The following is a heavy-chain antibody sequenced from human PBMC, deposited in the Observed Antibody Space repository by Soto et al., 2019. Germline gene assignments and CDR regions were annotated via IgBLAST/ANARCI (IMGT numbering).Heavy chain of an antibody. CDR1: GFTFTNYE. V-gene: IGHV3-48*03. J-gene: IGHJ4*02. Sequence: PVGSLRLSCAASGFTFTNYEMNWVRQAPGKGLEWISYISSSGKTISYADSVKGRFTISRDNAKNSLYLQMNSLRAEDTAVYYCARDPEKYSSADLGIDYWGQGTLVTVSS. CDR2: ISSSGKTI. D-gene: IGHD5-12*01. CDR3: ARDPEKYSSADLGIDY.